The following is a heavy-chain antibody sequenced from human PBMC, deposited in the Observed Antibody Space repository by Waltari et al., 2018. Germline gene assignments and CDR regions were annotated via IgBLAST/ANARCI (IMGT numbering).Heavy chain of an antibody. CDR2: IYYSGST. CDR1: GGSISSYY. CDR3: ARGVIAALYFDY. V-gene: IGHV4-59*01. J-gene: IGHJ4*02. D-gene: IGHD6-13*01. Sequence: QVQLQESGPGLVKPSETLSLTCTVSGGSISSYYWSWIRQPPGKGLEWIGYIYYSGSTNYNPSLKSRVTISVDTSKNQFSLKLSSVTAADTAVYYCARGVIAALYFDYWGQGTLVTVSS.